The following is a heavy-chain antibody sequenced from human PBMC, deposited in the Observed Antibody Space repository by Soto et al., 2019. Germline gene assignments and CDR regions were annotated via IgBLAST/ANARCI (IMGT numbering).Heavy chain of an antibody. CDR2: ISGSGDNT. CDR1: GFTFSSDA. V-gene: IGHV3-23*01. CDR3: AKDIATTRVYYFDY. J-gene: IGHJ4*02. D-gene: IGHD1-26*01. Sequence: PGGSLRLSCAATGFTFSSDAVNWVRQTPGKGLEWVSGISGSGDNTYYADSVRGRFTISRDNSKNTLFLQMSSLRVEDTAVYYCAKDIATTRVYYFDYWAQGTLVTVSS.